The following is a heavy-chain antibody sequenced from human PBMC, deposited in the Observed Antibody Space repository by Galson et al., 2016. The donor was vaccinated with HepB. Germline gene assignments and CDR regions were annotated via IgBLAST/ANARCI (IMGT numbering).Heavy chain of an antibody. J-gene: IGHJ4*02. D-gene: IGHD6-13*01. V-gene: IGHV1-46*01. CDR3: GGDRPGAAATALEV. Sequence: SVKVSCKASGYTFTDYLIHWVRQAPGQGPEWMGLLDPRGGTATFAPKFRPRVTMTRDTSTNTAHMELSSLRSDDTAVYYCGGDRPGAAATALEVWGQGTLVTVSS. CDR2: LDPRGGTA. CDR1: GYTFTDYL.